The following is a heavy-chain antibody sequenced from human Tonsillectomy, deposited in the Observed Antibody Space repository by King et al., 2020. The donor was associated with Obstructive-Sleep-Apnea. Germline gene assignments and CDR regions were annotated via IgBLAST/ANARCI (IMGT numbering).Heavy chain of an antibody. CDR2: IKSKTDGGTT. CDR1: GFTFSNAW. Sequence: VQLVESGGGLVKPGGSLRLSCAASGFTFSNAWMSWVRQAPGKGLEWVGRIKSKTDGGTTDYAAPVKGRFTISRDDSKNTLYLQMNSLKTEDTAVYYCTTRGFGSYFSYPLDYWGQGTLVTVSS. D-gene: IGHD1-26*01. V-gene: IGHV3-15*01. J-gene: IGHJ4*02. CDR3: TTRGFGSYFSYPLDY.